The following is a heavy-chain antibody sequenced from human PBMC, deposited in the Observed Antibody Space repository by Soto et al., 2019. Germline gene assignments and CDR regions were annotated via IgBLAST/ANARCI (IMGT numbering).Heavy chain of an antibody. CDR3: ARENVGYYDSSGQGY. CDR1: GFTFTSYG. J-gene: IGHJ4*02. CDR2: ISAYSGNT. D-gene: IGHD3-22*01. V-gene: IGHV1-18*01. Sequence: ASVKVSCKASGFTFTSYGISWVRQAPGQGLEWMGWISAYSGNTNYAQKLQGRVTMTTDTSTSTAYMELRSLRSDDTAVYYCARENVGYYDSSGQGYWGQGTQVTVSS.